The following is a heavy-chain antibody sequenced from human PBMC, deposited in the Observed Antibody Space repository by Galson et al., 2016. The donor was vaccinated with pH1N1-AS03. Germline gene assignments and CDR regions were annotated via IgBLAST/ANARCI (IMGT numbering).Heavy chain of an antibody. V-gene: IGHV5-51*01. CDR1: GSSFTNYW. Sequence: QSGAEVKKPGESLKISCQGSGSSFTNYWIGWVRQMPGKGLEWMGIIYLDDSDTRYSPSFQGQVTISADKPISTAYLQWSSLKASDTAMYYCARLTLSSGWPCDYWGQGTLVTVSS. D-gene: IGHD6-19*01. CDR3: ARLTLSSGWPCDY. J-gene: IGHJ4*01. CDR2: IYLDDSDT.